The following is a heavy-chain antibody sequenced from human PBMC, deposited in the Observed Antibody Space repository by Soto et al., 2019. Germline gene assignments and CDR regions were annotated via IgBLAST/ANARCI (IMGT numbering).Heavy chain of an antibody. CDR2: IHDSGST. CDR1: GGSISGFY. Sequence: SETLSLTCSFSGGSISGFYWTWIRQPPGKGLEWIGYIHDSGSTNYNPALESRVSISVDTSKNELSLKLSSVTAADTAMYYCARVVRDEWSGFPTNNWIDPWGQGNLV. V-gene: IGHV4-59*01. J-gene: IGHJ5*02. D-gene: IGHD3-3*01. CDR3: ARVVRDEWSGFPTNNWIDP.